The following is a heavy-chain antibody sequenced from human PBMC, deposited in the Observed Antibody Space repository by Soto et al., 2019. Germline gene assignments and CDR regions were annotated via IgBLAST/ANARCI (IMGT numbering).Heavy chain of an antibody. V-gene: IGHV3-48*03. J-gene: IGHJ5*02. CDR3: ETYSSSWYQNWFDP. D-gene: IGHD6-13*01. CDR1: GFTFSSYE. CDR2: ISSSGSTI. Sequence: AASLRLSCAASGFTFSSYEMNWVRQAPGKGLEWVSYISSSGSTIYYADSVKGRFTISRDNAKNSLYLQMNSLRAEDTAVYYCETYSSSWYQNWFDPWGQGTVVTVSS.